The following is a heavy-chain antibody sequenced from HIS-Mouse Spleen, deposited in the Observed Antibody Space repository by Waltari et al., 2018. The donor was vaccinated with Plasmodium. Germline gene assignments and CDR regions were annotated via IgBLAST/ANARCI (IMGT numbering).Heavy chain of an antibody. D-gene: IGHD3-3*01. J-gene: IGHJ6*02. CDR2: ISDDGSNK. CDR1: GFTFRSCA. CDR3: ARLYYDFWSGYYPYGMDV. V-gene: IGHV3-30*04. Sequence: QVQLVESGGGVVQHGRSLRLSCAAAGFTFRSCALHWVRQAPGKGREWVAVISDDGSNKYYADSVKGRFTISRDNSKNTLYLQMNSLRAEDTAVYYCARLYYDFWSGYYPYGMDVWGQGTTVTVSS.